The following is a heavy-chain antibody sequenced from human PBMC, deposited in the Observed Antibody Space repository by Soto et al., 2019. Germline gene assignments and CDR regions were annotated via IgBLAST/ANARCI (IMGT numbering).Heavy chain of an antibody. D-gene: IGHD3-22*01. CDR2: IYWNDNQ. Sequence: SGPTLVNPXQTLTLTCTFSGFSLSTSGVGVGWIRQPPGKALEWLALIYWNDNQRYSPSLRSRLTITKDTSKNQVVLTMTNMDPVDTATYYCAHRPYYYHISGPNWFDPWGQGTLVTVS. V-gene: IGHV2-5*01. J-gene: IGHJ5*02. CDR1: GFSLSTSGVG. CDR3: AHRPYYYHISGPNWFDP.